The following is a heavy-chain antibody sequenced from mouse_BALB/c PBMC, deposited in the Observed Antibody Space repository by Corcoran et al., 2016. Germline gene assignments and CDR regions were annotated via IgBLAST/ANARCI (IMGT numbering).Heavy chain of an antibody. V-gene: IGHV9-3-1*01. CDR3: AGLRNFDY. CDR2: INTYTGEP. CDR1: GYTFTHYG. Sequence: QIQLVQSGPELKKPGETVKISCKASGYTFTHYGMNWVKQAPGKGLKWMGWINTYTGEPTYADDFKGRFAFSLETSASTAYLQINNLKNEDTATYFCAGLRNFDYWGQGTTLTVSS. J-gene: IGHJ2*01.